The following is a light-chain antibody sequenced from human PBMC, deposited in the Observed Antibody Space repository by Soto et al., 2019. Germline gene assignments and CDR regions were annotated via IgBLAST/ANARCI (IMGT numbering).Light chain of an antibody. V-gene: IGLV4-69*01. J-gene: IGLJ2*01. Sequence: QPVLTQSPSASAFLGASVKLTCTLSSGHSTYSIAWHQQRSEKGPLYLMQLNNDGGHSKGDGISDRFSGSSSGAERYLTISSLQSEDEADYYCQTWGTGIQVFGGGTKVTVL. CDR1: SGHSTYS. CDR3: QTWGTGIQV. CDR2: LNNDGGH.